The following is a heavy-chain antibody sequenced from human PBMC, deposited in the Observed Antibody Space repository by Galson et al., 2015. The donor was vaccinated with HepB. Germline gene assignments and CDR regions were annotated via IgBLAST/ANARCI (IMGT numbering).Heavy chain of an antibody. CDR3: ARGRYCSSTSRYKNYYGMDV. CDR2: INPSGGST. Sequence: SVKVSCKASGYTFTSYYMHWVRQAPGQGLEWMGIINPSGGSTSYAQKFQGRVTMTRDTSTSTVYMELSSLRSEDTAVYYCARGRYCSSTSRYKNYYGMDVWGQGTTVTVSS. CDR1: GYTFTSYY. J-gene: IGHJ6*02. V-gene: IGHV1-46*01. D-gene: IGHD2-2*02.